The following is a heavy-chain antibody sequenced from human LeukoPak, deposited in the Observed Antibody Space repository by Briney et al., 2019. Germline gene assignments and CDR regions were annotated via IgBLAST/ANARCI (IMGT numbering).Heavy chain of an antibody. CDR1: GGSISSGGYS. CDR3: ARASYSSSWR. CDR2: IYHSGST. J-gene: IGHJ4*02. D-gene: IGHD6-13*01. V-gene: IGHV4-30-2*01. Sequence: SETLSLTCSVSGGSISSGGYSWSWIRQPPGKGLEWIGYIYHSGSTYYNPSLKSRVTISVDRSKNQFSLKLSSVTAADTAVYYCARASYSSSWRWGQGTLVTVSS.